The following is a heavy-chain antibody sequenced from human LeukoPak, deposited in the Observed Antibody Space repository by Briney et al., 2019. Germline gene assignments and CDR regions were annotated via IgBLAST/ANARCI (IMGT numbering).Heavy chain of an antibody. CDR3: AGVDSGYDMGDWFDP. Sequence: ASVKVSCKASGGTFSSYAISWVRQAPGQGLEWMGRIIPILGIANYAQKFQGRVTITADKSTSTAYMELSSLRSDDTAVYYCAGVDSGYDMGDWFDPWGQGTLVTVSS. CDR1: GGTFSSYA. V-gene: IGHV1-69*04. J-gene: IGHJ5*02. CDR2: IIPILGIA. D-gene: IGHD5-12*01.